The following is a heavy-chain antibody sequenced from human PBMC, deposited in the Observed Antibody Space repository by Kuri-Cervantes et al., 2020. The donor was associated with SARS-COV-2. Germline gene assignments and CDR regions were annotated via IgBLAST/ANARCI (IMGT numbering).Heavy chain of an antibody. CDR1: GFTFSSYA. V-gene: IGHV3-23*01. D-gene: IGHD6-19*01. J-gene: IGHJ4*02. Sequence: SLKISCAASGFTFSSYAMSGVRQAPGKGLEWVSTIRDSGGSTYDADSVKGRFTISRDTSKNTLYLQMNSLRAEDTAVYYCARDGGGQWLSHRYYFDYWGQGTLVTVSS. CDR3: ARDGGGQWLSHRYYFDY. CDR2: IRDSGGST.